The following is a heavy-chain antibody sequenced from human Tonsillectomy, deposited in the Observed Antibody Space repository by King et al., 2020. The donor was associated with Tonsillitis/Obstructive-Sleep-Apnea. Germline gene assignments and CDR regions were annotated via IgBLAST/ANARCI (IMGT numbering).Heavy chain of an antibody. D-gene: IGHD2-2*03. Sequence: QLVQSGAEVKKPGASGKVSCKVSGHTLTELSIHWVRQAPGKGLEWVGGFDPEDGEIIYAQKFQGRVSMTEDTSADTAYMELNSLRSEDTAVYFCATDHGYYWGQGTLVTVSS. CDR2: FDPEDGEI. CDR3: ATDHGYY. V-gene: IGHV1-24*01. CDR1: GHTLTELS. J-gene: IGHJ4*02.